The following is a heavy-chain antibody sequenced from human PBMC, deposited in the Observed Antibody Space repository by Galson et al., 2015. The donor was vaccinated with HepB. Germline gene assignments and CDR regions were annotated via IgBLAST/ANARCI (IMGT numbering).Heavy chain of an antibody. V-gene: IGHV1-18*04. CDR2: NSATSGNT. D-gene: IGHD2/OR15-2a*01. CDR1: GYTFTTNG. CDR3: ARDRDFRFDY. Sequence: SVKVSCKASGYTFTTNGISWVRRAPGQGLEWMGWNSATSGNTKYAQNLQGRVTLTRDTSTSTAYLELRSLRSDDTAAYYCARDRDFRFDYWGQGTLVTVSS. J-gene: IGHJ4*02.